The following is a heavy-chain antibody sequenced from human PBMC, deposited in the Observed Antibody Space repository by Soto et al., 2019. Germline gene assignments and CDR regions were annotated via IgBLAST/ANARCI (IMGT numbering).Heavy chain of an antibody. CDR3: ARVRPYSSGWRLIDY. D-gene: IGHD6-19*01. CDR1: GGSISSYY. Sequence: QVQLQESGPGLVKPSETLSLTCTVSGGSISSYYWSWIRQPPGKGLEWIGSIYYSGSTNYNPSLKSRVTISVDTSRNQFSLKLSSVTAADTAVYYCARVRPYSSGWRLIDYWGQGTLVTVSS. CDR2: IYYSGST. V-gene: IGHV4-59*01. J-gene: IGHJ4*02.